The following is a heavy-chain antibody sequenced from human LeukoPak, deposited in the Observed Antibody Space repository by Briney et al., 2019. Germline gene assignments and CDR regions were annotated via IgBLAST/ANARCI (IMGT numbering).Heavy chain of an antibody. Sequence: PSETLSLTCTVSGGSITHYYWRWIRQPPGKGLEWIGYIFYSGNTNYNPSLKSRITISVDTSKNQFSLKLSSVTAADTAVYYCARHWETSSWYVDYWGQGTLVTVSS. CDR1: GGSITHYY. J-gene: IGHJ4*02. CDR2: IFYSGNT. D-gene: IGHD6-13*01. CDR3: ARHWETSSWYVDY. V-gene: IGHV4-59*08.